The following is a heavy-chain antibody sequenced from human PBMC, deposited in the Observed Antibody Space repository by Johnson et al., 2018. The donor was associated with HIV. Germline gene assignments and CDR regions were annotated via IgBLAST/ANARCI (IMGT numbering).Heavy chain of an antibody. Sequence: YVDSVKGRFTISRDNAKNSMSLQMNSLRAEDTAVYYCARTKLELREGDFDIWGQGTLVTVSS. D-gene: IGHD1-7*01. CDR3: ARTKLELREGDFDI. V-gene: IGHV3-7*01. J-gene: IGHJ3*02.